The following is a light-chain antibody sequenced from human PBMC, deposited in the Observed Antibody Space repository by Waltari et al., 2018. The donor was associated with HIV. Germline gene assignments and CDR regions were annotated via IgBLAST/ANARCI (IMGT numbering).Light chain of an antibody. V-gene: IGKV3-11*01. CDR3: QQRSNWPPGLT. Sequence: DIVLTQSPATLSLSPGERATLPCRASQSVSSYLAWYQQKPGPAPRLLIYDASNRATGIPARFSGSGSGTDFTLTISSLEPEDFAVYYCQQRSNWPPGLTFGGGTKVEIK. CDR2: DAS. J-gene: IGKJ4*01. CDR1: QSVSSY.